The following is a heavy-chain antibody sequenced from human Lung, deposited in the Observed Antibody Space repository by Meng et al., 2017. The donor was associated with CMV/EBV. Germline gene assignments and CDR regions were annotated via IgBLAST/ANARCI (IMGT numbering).Heavy chain of an antibody. V-gene: IGHV3-11*01. CDR3: ARARRVAGDYCDY. Sequence: GESLKISCAASGFTFSDYYMSWIRQAPGKGLEWVSYISSSGSTIYYADSVKGRFTISRDNAKNSLYLQMNSLRAEDTAVYYCARARRVAGDYCDYWGQGTLVTVSS. D-gene: IGHD3-3*01. J-gene: IGHJ4*02. CDR2: ISSSGSTI. CDR1: GFTFSDYY.